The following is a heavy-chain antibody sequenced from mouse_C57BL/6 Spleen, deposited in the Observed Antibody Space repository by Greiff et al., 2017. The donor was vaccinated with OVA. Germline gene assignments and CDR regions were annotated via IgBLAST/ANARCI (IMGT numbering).Heavy chain of an antibody. Sequence: EVQVVESGGGLVKPGGSLKLSCAASGFTFSDYGMHWVRQAPEKGLEWVAYISSGSSTIYYADTVKGRFTISRDNAKNTLFLQMTSLRSEDTAMYYCARGPSVDAMDYWGQGTSVTVSS. J-gene: IGHJ4*01. D-gene: IGHD1-1*01. CDR1: GFTFSDYG. CDR2: ISSGSSTI. V-gene: IGHV5-17*01. CDR3: ARGPSVDAMDY.